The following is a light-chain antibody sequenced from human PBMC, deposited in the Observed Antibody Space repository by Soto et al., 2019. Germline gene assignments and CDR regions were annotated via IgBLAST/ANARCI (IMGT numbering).Light chain of an antibody. Sequence: DIQMTQSPSSLSASVGDRVTSTCRASQSISSWLAWYQQKPGKAAKLLIYDAYSLESGVTSRFSGSGSGTEFTLTISSLQPDDFATYYCQQYNSYSWTVGPGTKVEIK. CDR3: QQYNSYSWT. V-gene: IGKV1-5*01. CDR1: QSISSW. J-gene: IGKJ1*01. CDR2: DAY.